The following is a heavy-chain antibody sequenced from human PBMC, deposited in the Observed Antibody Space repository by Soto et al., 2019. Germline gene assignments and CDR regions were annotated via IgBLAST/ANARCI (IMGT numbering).Heavy chain of an antibody. J-gene: IGHJ4*02. Sequence: QVQLVESGGGVVQPGRSLRLSCVASGFTFSTYGMHWVRQAPGQGLEWVALISYDGSNKYYADSVKGRFTISRDSSKSTLFLQMSSLRTEDTAVYYCAKDLGSGYYGSIDIWGQGTLVTVSS. V-gene: IGHV3-30*18. CDR1: GFTFSTYG. D-gene: IGHD3-10*01. CDR2: ISYDGSNK. CDR3: AKDLGSGYYGSIDI.